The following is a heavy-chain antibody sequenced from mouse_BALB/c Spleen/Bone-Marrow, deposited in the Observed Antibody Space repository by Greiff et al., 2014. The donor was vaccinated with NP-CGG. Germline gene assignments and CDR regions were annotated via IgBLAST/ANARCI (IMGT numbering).Heavy chain of an antibody. CDR3: ARDVFFYDYDEDCCAIDY. V-gene: IGHV1-4*01. CDR1: GYTFTGYT. CDR2: INPSSGYT. Sequence: LVESGAELARPGASVKMSCEASGYTFTGYTMHWVKQRPGQGLEWIGYINPSSGYTNYDQKFKDMATLTADKSSSTAYMQLSSLTSEDSAVYYCARDVFFYDYDEDCCAIDYWGQGTLVTVSA. D-gene: IGHD2-4*01. J-gene: IGHJ4*01.